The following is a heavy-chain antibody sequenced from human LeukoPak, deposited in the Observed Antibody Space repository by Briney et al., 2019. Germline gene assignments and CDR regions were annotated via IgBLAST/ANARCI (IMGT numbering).Heavy chain of an antibody. V-gene: IGHV1-2*02. CDR1: GYTFTGYY. J-gene: IGHJ4*02. CDR2: INPNSGGT. CDR3: ARVYANIAAAGTYLLFDY. D-gene: IGHD6-13*01. Sequence: ASVKVSCKASGYTFTGYYMHWVRQAPGQGLEWMGWINPNSGGTNYAQKFQGRVTMTRDTSISTAYMELSRLRSDDTAVYYCARVYANIAAAGTYLLFDYWGQGTLITVSS.